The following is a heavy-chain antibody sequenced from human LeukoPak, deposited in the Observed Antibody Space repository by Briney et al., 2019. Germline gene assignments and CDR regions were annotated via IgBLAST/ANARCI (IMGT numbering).Heavy chain of an antibody. J-gene: IGHJ3*02. CDR3: ARVLGQYCGGDCYSPDAFDI. CDR1: GGSISSGSYY. D-gene: IGHD2-21*02. V-gene: IGHV4-61*02. CDR2: IYTSGST. Sequence: ASETLSLTCTVSGGSISSGSYYWSWIRQPAGKGLEWIGRIYTSGSTNYNPSLKSRVTISVYTSKNQFSLKMSSVTAADTAVYYCARVLGQYCGGDCYSPDAFDIWGQGTMVTVSS.